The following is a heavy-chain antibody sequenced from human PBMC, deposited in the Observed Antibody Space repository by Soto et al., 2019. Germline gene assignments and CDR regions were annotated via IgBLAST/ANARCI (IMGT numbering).Heavy chain of an antibody. Sequence: SETLSLTCAVSGGSISSGGYYWSWIRQHPGKGLEWIGYIYYSGSTYYNPSLKSRVTISVDTSKNQFSLKLSSVTAADTAVYYCASPKPQIATLDYWSQGTLVTVSS. V-gene: IGHV4-31*11. CDR1: GGSISSGGYY. J-gene: IGHJ4*02. CDR3: ASPKPQIATLDY. D-gene: IGHD1-26*01. CDR2: IYYSGST.